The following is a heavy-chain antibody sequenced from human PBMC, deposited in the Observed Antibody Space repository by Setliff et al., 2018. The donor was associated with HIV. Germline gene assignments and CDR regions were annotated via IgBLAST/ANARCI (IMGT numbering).Heavy chain of an antibody. J-gene: IGHJ3*01. CDR3: ARDRIEVVVDGPHDVFDV. CDR1: GDSIGYYY. CDR2: IHTSGST. Sequence: PSETMSLTCTVSGDSIGYYYWSWIRQPAGRGLEWMGRIHTSGSTNYNPSHTSRVTLSVDTSKNQFFLKLTSLSAADTAVYYCARDRIEVVVDGPHDVFDVWVRGTTVTASS. V-gene: IGHV4-4*07. D-gene: IGHD2-15*01.